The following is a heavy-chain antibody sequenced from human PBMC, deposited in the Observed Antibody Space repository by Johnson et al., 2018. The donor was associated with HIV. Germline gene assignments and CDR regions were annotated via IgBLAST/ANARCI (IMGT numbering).Heavy chain of an antibody. D-gene: IGHD5-18*01. CDR1: GFTFSSYG. Sequence: QVQLVESGGGVVQPGRSLRLSCAASGFTFSSYGMHWVRQAPGKGLEWVAVISYDGRNQYHADSVKGRFTISRDSSKNTLYLQMNSLRAEDTAVYYCAKERAYRRTVDSWGQGTLVTVSA. V-gene: IGHV3-30*18. CDR3: AKERAYRRTVDS. CDR2: ISYDGRNQ. J-gene: IGHJ3*02.